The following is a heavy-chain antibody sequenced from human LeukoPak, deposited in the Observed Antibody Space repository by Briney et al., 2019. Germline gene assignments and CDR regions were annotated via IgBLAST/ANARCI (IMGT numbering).Heavy chain of an antibody. CDR3: ASPWAAGY. CDR2: INHSGST. Sequence: PSETLSLTCAVYGGSFSGYYWSWIRQPPGKGLEWIGEINHSGSTNYNPSLKSRVTISVDTSKNQFSLKLSSVTAADTAVYYCASPWAAGYWGQGTLVTVSS. V-gene: IGHV4-34*01. J-gene: IGHJ4*02. CDR1: GGSFSGYY. D-gene: IGHD6-13*01.